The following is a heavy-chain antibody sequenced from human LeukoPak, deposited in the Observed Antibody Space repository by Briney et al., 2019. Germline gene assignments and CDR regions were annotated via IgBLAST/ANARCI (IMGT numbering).Heavy chain of an antibody. CDR3: ARGLAYGDYVEDY. CDR2: INHSGST. V-gene: IGHV4-34*01. D-gene: IGHD4-17*01. CDR1: GGSFSGYY. Sequence: SETLSLTCAVYGGSFSGYYWSWIRQPPGKGLEWIGEINHSGSTNYNPSLKSRVTISVDTSKNQFSLKLSSVTAADTAVYYCARGLAYGDYVEDYWGQGTLVTVSS. J-gene: IGHJ4*02.